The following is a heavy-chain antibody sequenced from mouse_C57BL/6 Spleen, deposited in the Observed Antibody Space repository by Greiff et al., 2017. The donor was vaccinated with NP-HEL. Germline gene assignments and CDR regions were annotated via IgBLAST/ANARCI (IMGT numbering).Heavy chain of an antibody. CDR2: INPSSGYT. J-gene: IGHJ2*01. D-gene: IGHD1-1*01. CDR1: GYTFTSYT. Sequence: VQLQQSGAELARPGASVKMSCKASGYTFTSYTMHWVKQRPGQGLEWIGYINPSSGYTKYNQKFKDKATLTADKSSSTAYMQLSSLTSEDSAVYYCARPRITTVPDFDYWGQGTTLTVSS. V-gene: IGHV1-4*01. CDR3: ARPRITTVPDFDY.